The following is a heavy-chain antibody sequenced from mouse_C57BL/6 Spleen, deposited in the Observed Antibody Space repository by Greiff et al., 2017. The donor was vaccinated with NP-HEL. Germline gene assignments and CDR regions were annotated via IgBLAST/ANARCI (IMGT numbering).Heavy chain of an antibody. D-gene: IGHD2-4*01. Sequence: QVQLQQSGAELVRPGTSVKVSCKASGYAFTNYLIEWVKQRPGQGLEWIGVINPGSGGTNYNQKFKGKATLTADKSSSTAYMQLISLTSEDAAVYFCARSDPIITSDFDVWGTGTTVTVSS. J-gene: IGHJ1*03. V-gene: IGHV1-54*01. CDR2: INPGSGGT. CDR1: GYAFTNYL. CDR3: ARSDPIITSDFDV.